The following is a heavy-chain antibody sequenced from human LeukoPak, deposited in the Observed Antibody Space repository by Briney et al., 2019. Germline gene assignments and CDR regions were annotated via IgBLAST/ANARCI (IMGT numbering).Heavy chain of an antibody. CDR2: IVVGSGDT. J-gene: IGHJ4*02. CDR1: GFTFTRSA. CDR3: AAARGATIEPLDC. Sequence: SVKVSCKSSGFTFTRSAVQWVRQARGQGLEWIGWIVVGSGDTNYAQKFQERVTITRDMSTSTAYMELSSLRSEDTAVYYCAAARGATIEPLDCWGQGTLVTVSS. V-gene: IGHV1-58*01. D-gene: IGHD5-12*01.